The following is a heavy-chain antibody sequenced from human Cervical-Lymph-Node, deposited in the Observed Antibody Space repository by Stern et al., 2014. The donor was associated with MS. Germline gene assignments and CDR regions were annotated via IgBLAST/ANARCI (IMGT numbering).Heavy chain of an antibody. CDR3: AKTTYYYDGSGNRRDWYFDL. V-gene: IGHV3-30*18. Sequence: VQLVESGGGVVQPGRSLRLSCAASGFTFSSYGMHWVRQAPGQGLEWVAAVSYDGSNKYYSDSMKGRFTISQDSSKNTLYLQMNSLSIDDTAVYYCAKTTYYYDGSGNRRDWYFDLWGRGALVTVSS. CDR1: GFTFSSYG. J-gene: IGHJ2*01. CDR2: VSYDGSNK. D-gene: IGHD3-22*01.